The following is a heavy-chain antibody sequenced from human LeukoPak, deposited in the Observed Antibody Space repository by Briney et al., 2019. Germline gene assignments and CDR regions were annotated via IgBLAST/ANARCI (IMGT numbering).Heavy chain of an antibody. J-gene: IGHJ5*02. CDR3: ARGGHTTYYDFWSGFSWNWFDP. V-gene: IGHV4-61*08. CDR1: GGSISSGGYS. CDR2: IYYSGST. D-gene: IGHD3-3*01. Sequence: SQTLSLTCAVSGGSISSGGYSWSWIRQPPGKGLEWIGYIYYSGSTNYNPSLKSRVTISVDTSKNQFSLKLSSVTAADTAVYYCARGGHTTYYDFWSGFSWNWFDPWGQGTLVTVSS.